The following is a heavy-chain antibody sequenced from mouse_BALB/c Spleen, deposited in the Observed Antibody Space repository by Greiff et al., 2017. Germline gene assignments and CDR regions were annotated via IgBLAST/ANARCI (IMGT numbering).Heavy chain of an antibody. J-gene: IGHJ1*01. CDR2: IWGGGST. D-gene: IGHD2-4*01. Sequence: VMLVESGPGLVAPSQSLSITCTVSGFSLSRYSVHWVRQPPGKGLEWLGMIWGGGSTDYNSALKSRLSISKDNSKSQVFLKMNSLQTDDTAMYYCARRDYDYDWYFDVWGAGTTVTVSS. CDR1: GFSLSRYS. V-gene: IGHV2-6-4*01. CDR3: ARRDYDYDWYFDV.